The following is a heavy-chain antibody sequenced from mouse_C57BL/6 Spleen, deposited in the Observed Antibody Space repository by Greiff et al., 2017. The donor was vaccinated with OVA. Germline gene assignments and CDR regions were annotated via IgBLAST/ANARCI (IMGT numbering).Heavy chain of an antibody. V-gene: IGHV1-72*01. CDR1: GYTFTSYW. D-gene: IGHD2-3*01. CDR3: GRDDGYFYAMDY. CDR2: IDPNSGGT. J-gene: IGHJ4*01. Sequence: QVHVKQSGAELVKPGASVKLSCKASGYTFTSYWMHWVKQRPGRGLEWIGRIDPNSGGTKYNEKFKSKATLTVDKPSSTAYMQLSSLTSEDSAVYYCGRDDGYFYAMDYWGQGTSVTVSS.